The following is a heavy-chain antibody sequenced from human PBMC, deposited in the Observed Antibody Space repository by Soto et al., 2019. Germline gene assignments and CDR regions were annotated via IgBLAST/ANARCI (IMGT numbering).Heavy chain of an antibody. J-gene: IGHJ4*02. Sequence: GGSLRLSCAASGFTFNSYAMHWVRQAPGKGLEYVSAISSNGGSTYYANSVKGRFTISRDNSKNTLYLQMGSLRAEDMAVYYCARDHYYDSSGYYPPHFDYWGQGT. CDR2: ISSNGGST. D-gene: IGHD3-22*01. V-gene: IGHV3-64*01. CDR1: GFTFNSYA. CDR3: ARDHYYDSSGYYPPHFDY.